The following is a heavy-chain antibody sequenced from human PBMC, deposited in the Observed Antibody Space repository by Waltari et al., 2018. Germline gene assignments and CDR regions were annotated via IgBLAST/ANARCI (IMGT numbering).Heavy chain of an antibody. J-gene: IGHJ4*02. D-gene: IGHD3-10*01. V-gene: IGHV3-30*01. Sequence: QVQLVESGGGVVQPGGSLRLSCAVSGFPISEFGMHWVRQAPGKGLEWLSILSEDGVKQYYGDSVKGRFTISRDTSKNTLYLQMKSLRVEDTGVYYCARDFYGSGSYFGYWGPGTLVIVSS. CDR1: GFPISEFG. CDR2: LSEDGVKQ. CDR3: ARDFYGSGSYFGY.